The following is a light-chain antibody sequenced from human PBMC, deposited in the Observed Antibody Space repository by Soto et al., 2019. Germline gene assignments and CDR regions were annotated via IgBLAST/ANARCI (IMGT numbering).Light chain of an antibody. V-gene: IGLV2-8*01. CDR1: SGDIGAYNY. CDR2: EVN. CDR3: GAHARSNTWV. Sequence: QSVLTQSPSASASPGQSVTISCTGSSGDIGAYNYVSWYQQHPGKAPKLIIYEVNKRPSGVPDRFSGSKSGITASLTVSGLQADDEADYYCGAHARSNTWVFGGGT. J-gene: IGLJ3*02.